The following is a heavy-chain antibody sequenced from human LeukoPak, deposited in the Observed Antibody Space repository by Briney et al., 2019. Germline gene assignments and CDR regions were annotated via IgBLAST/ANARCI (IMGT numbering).Heavy chain of an antibody. CDR3: ARDRYYYDTSGYFHIDY. V-gene: IGHV1-18*01. Sequence: ASVKVSCKAPGYTFTSYGISWVRQAPGQGLEWMGWISAYNGNTDYPQKLQGRVTMTTDTSTSTAYMELRSLRSDDTAVYYCARDRYYYDTSGYFHIDYWGQGTLVTVSA. J-gene: IGHJ4*02. D-gene: IGHD3-22*01. CDR2: ISAYNGNT. CDR1: GYTFTSYG.